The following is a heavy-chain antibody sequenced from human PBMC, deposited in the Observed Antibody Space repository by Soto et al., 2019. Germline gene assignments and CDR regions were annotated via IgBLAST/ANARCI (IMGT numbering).Heavy chain of an antibody. CDR2: ISSSSSTI. V-gene: IGHV3-48*02. CDR1: GFTFSSYS. Sequence: GGSLRLSCAASGFTFSSYSMNWVRQAPGKGLEWVSYISSSSSTIYYADSVKGRFTISRDNAKNSLYLQMNSLRDEDTAVYYCARDKEGITMVRGVITYYYGMDVWGQGTTVTVSS. D-gene: IGHD3-10*01. CDR3: ARDKEGITMVRGVITYYYGMDV. J-gene: IGHJ6*02.